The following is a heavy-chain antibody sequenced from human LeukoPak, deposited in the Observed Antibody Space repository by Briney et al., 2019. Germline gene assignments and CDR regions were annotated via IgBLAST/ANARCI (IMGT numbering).Heavy chain of an antibody. J-gene: IGHJ4*02. Sequence: GGSPRLSCAASGFTFTSYAMSCVRQAPGKGLEWVSAIGGSGVSTYYADSVKGRLTISRDNSKNTLYLQMNSLRAEDTAIYYCAKDVAGVRGVRGGFDYWGQGTLVTVSS. CDR2: IGGSGVST. CDR3: AKDVAGVRGVRGGFDY. V-gene: IGHV3-23*01. D-gene: IGHD3-10*01. CDR1: GFTFTSYA.